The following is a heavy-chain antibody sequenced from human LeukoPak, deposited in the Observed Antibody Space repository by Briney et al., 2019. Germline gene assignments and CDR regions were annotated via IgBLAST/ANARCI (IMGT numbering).Heavy chain of an antibody. J-gene: IGHJ3*02. V-gene: IGHV4-61*08. Sequence: SETLSLTCTVSGGSISSGGYYWSWIRQPPGEGLEWIGYIYYSGSTNNDPSLKSRVTISVDTSKKQFSLKLSSVTAADTAVYYCARGQYYGSGSYYDHAFDIWGQGTMVTVSS. CDR1: GGSISSGGYY. CDR2: IYYSGST. CDR3: ARGQYYGSGSYYDHAFDI. D-gene: IGHD3-10*01.